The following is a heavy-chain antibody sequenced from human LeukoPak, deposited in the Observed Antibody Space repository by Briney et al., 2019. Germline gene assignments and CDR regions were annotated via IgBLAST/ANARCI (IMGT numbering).Heavy chain of an antibody. V-gene: IGHV4-59*01. CDR2: IYYSGST. J-gene: IGHJ4*02. Sequence: SETLSLTCTVSGGSISSYYWSWIRQPPGKGLEWIGYIYYSGSTNYNPSLKSRVTISVDTSKNQFSLKLSSVTAADTAVYYCARRQTSGWYFDYWGQGTLVTVSS. CDR3: ARRQTSGWYFDY. CDR1: GGSISSYY. D-gene: IGHD6-19*01.